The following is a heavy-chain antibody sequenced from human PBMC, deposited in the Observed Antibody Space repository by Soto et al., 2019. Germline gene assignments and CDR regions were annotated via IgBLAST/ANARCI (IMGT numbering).Heavy chain of an antibody. Sequence: QLHLVQSGAVVKKPGASVTVSCSASGYPVTAYYMHWVRQAPGRGLEWMGGINPATGAAKYTQTFQGRVTRTRDASTSTVFIELSGLTSADTAVFYCARGGGVGVAGSAAFDMWGQGTLVTVSS. CDR3: ARGGGVGVAGSAAFDM. D-gene: IGHD3-3*01. J-gene: IGHJ3*02. V-gene: IGHV1-2*02. CDR2: INPATGAA. CDR1: GYPVTAYY.